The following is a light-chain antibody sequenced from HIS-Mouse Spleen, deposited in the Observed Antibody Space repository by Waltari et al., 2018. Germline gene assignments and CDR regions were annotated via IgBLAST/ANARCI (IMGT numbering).Light chain of an antibody. CDR3: QVWDSSSDHRV. Sequence: SYELTQPPSVSVAPGQTARITCGGNNIGSKSVHWYQQKPGQAPVLVVYDDSDRPSGFPGRFSGSNSGNTATLTISRVEAGDEADYYCQVWDSSSDHRVFGGGTKLTVL. CDR1: NIGSKS. J-gene: IGLJ3*02. CDR2: DDS. V-gene: IGLV3-21*02.